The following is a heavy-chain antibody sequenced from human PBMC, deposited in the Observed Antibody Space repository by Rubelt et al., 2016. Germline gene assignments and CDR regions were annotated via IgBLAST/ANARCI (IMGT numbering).Heavy chain of an antibody. CDR3: ARGALAGVLD. CDR2: ISAYNGNT. J-gene: IGHJ4*02. D-gene: IGHD6-19*01. CDR1: GYTFTSYG. Sequence: QVQLVQSGAEVKKPGASVKVSCKASGYTFTSYGISWVRQAPGQGLEWMGWISAYNGNTKFGQRVRVRGTRTTDTCTGRDKWERGSLRSDDTAAYDSARGALAGVLDWGQGTLVSVS. V-gene: IGHV1-18*01.